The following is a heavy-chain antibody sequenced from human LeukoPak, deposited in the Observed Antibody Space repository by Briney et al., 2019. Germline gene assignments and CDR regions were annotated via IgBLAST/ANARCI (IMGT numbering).Heavy chain of an antibody. V-gene: IGHV3-53*01. D-gene: IGHD4-17*01. CDR2: IFSNDNS. J-gene: IGHJ6*02. CDR1: GFAVTNNY. CDR3: AAVSTKTYYYGLDV. Sequence: PGGSLRLSCAASGFAVTNNYMCWVRQAPGKGLEWVSVIFSNDNSYHADSVKGRFAISRDTSKNTLYLQMNSLRAEDTAVYYRAAVSTKTYYYGLDVWGQGTTVTVSS.